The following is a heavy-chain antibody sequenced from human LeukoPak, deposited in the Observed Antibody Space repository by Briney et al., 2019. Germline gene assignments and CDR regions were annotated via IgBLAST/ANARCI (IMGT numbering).Heavy chain of an antibody. CDR2: INPNSGGT. D-gene: IGHD3-10*01. Sequence: GASVKVSCKASGYTFTGYYMHWVRQAPGQGLEWMGWINPNSGGTNYAQKFQGRVTMTRDTSISTAYMELSRLRSDDTAVYYCARDGSGSYYPTRYYYYYMDVWGKGTTVTVSS. CDR1: GYTFTGYY. V-gene: IGHV1-2*02. CDR3: ARDGSGSYYPTRYYYYYMDV. J-gene: IGHJ6*03.